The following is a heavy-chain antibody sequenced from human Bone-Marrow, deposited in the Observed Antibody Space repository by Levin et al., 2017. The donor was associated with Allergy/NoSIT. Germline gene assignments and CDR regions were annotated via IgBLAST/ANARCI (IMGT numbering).Heavy chain of an antibody. V-gene: IGHV1-24*01. CDR2: FDPEDGET. CDR1: GYSLTELS. D-gene: IGHD5-12*01. J-gene: IGHJ5*02. Sequence: PAASVKVSCKVSGYSLTELSMHWVRQAPGKGLEWMGGFDPEDGETIYAQKFQGRVTMTEDTSTDTAYLEVYSLRSEDTAVYYCATGFVSGYAWFDPWGQGTLVTISS. CDR3: ATGFVSGYAWFDP.